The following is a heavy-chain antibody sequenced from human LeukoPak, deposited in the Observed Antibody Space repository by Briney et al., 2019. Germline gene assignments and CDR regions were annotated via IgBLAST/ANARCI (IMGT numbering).Heavy chain of an antibody. Sequence: GGSLRLSCAASGVTFSGSAMHWVRQAPGKGLEWVGRIRSRANSYATAYAASVKGRFTISRDDSKNTLYLQMNSLRVEDTAVYYCAKDFGYCTNGICYHTFDYWGQGTLVTVSS. V-gene: IGHV3-73*01. CDR2: IRSRANSYAT. CDR1: GVTFSGSA. J-gene: IGHJ4*02. CDR3: AKDFGYCTNGICYHTFDY. D-gene: IGHD2-8*01.